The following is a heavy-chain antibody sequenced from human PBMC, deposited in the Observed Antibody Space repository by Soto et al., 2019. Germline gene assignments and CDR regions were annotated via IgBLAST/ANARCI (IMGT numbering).Heavy chain of an antibody. Sequence: QVQLVQSGAEVKKPGASVKVSCKASGYTFTSYGISWVRQAPGQGLEWMGWISAYNGNTNYAQKLQGRDTMTTDTSTSTAYMELRSLRSDDPAVYYCARGRGYGSGSYYSRWFDPWGQGTLVTVSS. CDR2: ISAYNGNT. J-gene: IGHJ5*02. V-gene: IGHV1-18*01. CDR1: GYTFTSYG. CDR3: ARGRGYGSGSYYSRWFDP. D-gene: IGHD3-10*01.